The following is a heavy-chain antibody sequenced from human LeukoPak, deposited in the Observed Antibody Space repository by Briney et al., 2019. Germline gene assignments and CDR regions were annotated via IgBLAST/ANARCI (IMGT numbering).Heavy chain of an antibody. V-gene: IGHV1-2*02. CDR2: FNPNSGDT. CDR3: ARHYNGSGSYYNVTWFDP. J-gene: IGHJ5*02. CDR1: GYTFTGYY. D-gene: IGHD3-10*01. Sequence: GASVKVSCKASGYTFTGYYMHWVRQAPGQGLEWMGWFNPNSGDTHFAQKFQGRVTMTRDTSISTAYMELSRLTSDDTAVYYCARHYNGSGSYYNVTWFDPWGQGTLVTVSS.